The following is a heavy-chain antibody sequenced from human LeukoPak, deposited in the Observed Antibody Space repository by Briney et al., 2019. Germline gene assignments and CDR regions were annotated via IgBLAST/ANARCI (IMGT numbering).Heavy chain of an antibody. Sequence: ASVKVSCKASGYTFTSYGISWVRQAPGQGLEWMGWISAYNGNTNYAQKLQGRVTMTTDTSTSTAYMELRSLRSDDTAVYYCARETYDSSGYGPTRHNWSDPWGQGTLVTVSS. CDR1: GYTFTSYG. D-gene: IGHD3-22*01. J-gene: IGHJ5*02. V-gene: IGHV1-18*01. CDR3: ARETYDSSGYGPTRHNWSDP. CDR2: ISAYNGNT.